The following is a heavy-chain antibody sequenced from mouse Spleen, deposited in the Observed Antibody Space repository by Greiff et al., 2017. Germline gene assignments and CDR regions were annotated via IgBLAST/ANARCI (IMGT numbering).Heavy chain of an antibody. J-gene: IGHJ1*01. D-gene: IGHD1-1*01. Sequence: VQLQQSGPELVKPGASVRISCKASGYTFTSYYIHWVKQRPGQGLEWIGWIYPGNVNTKYNEKFKGKATLTADKSSSTAYMQLSSLTSEDSAVYFCARRDYGSSYGWYFDVWGAGTTVTVSS. V-gene: IGHV1S56*01. CDR3: ARRDYGSSYGWYFDV. CDR1: GYTFTSYY. CDR2: IYPGNVNT.